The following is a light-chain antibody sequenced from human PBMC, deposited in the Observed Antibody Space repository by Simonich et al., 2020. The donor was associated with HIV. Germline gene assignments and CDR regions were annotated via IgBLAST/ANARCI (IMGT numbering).Light chain of an antibody. J-gene: IGKJ3*01. CDR1: PSVTSN. Sequence: EIVMTQSPATLSVSPGERATLSCRVSPSVTSNLAWYQQKPGQPPRLLIYFASTRATGIPARFSGSGFGTEFTLTISSTQSEDFAVYYCQQYNNWPSPFTFGPGTKVDIK. CDR3: QQYNNWPSPFT. V-gene: IGKV3-15*01. CDR2: FAS.